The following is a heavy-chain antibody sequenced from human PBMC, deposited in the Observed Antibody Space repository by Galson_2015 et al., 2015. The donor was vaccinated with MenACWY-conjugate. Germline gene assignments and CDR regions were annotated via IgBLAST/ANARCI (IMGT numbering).Heavy chain of an antibody. V-gene: IGHV3-23*01. CDR2: ISGSGGDI. J-gene: IGHJ3*02. D-gene: IGHD3-22*01. CDR3: AKGANYYDSSGKRYDACDI. Sequence: SLRLSCAASGFTFSKCVMSWVRQAPGKGLEWVSGISGSGGDIDYADSVKGRFTISRDNSKNTVYLQMNSLRAEDTAVYHCAKGANYYDSSGKRYDACDIWGQGTMVT. CDR1: GFTFSKCV.